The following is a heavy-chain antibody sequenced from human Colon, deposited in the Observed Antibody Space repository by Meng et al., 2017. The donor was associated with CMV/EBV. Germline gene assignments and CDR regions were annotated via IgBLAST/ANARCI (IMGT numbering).Heavy chain of an antibody. D-gene: IGHD2-21*01. CDR1: GFAFSSAW. J-gene: IGHJ4*02. CDR3: SADISEVGEGEFDY. Sequence: GESLKISCAASGFAFSSAWISWFRQAPRKGLEWVGRIKSKTSGETTDFAAPVKGRFTISRDDSKTTVYLQMNSLKTEDTAMYYCSADISEVGEGEFDYWGQGTLVTVSS. V-gene: IGHV3-15*01. CDR2: IKSKTSGETT.